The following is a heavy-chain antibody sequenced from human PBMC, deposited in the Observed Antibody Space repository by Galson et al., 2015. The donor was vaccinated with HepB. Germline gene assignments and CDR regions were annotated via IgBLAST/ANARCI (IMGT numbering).Heavy chain of an antibody. J-gene: IGHJ4*02. Sequence: SLRLSCAASGFTFSSYAMSWVRQAPGKGLEWVSAISGSGGSTYYADSVKGRFTISRDNSKNTLYLQMNSLRAEDTAVYYCAKLRLAGRTNSVAGYYFDYWGQGTLVTVSS. CDR3: AKLRLAGRTNSVAGYYFDY. CDR1: GFTFSSYA. CDR2: ISGSGGST. D-gene: IGHD6-19*01. V-gene: IGHV3-23*01.